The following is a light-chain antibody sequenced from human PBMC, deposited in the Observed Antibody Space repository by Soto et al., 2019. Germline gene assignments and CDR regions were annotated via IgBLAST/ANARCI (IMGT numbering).Light chain of an antibody. CDR2: EGS. CDR3: CSYSDTSTLV. CDR1: SSDDGSYNL. Sequence: QSVLTQPASVSGSPGQSITISCTGTSSDDGSYNLVSWYQQYPGKAPKLMIHEGSKRPSGVSNRFSGSKSDNTASLTISGLQAEDEADYYCCSYSDTSTLVFGGGTKLTVL. J-gene: IGLJ2*01. V-gene: IGLV2-23*01.